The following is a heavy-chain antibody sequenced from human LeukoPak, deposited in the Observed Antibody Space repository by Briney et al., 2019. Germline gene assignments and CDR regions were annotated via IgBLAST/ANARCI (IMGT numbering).Heavy chain of an antibody. Sequence: TSSETLSLTCAVYGGSFSGYYWSWIRQPPGKGLEWIGEINHSGSTNYNPFLKSRVTISVDTSKNQFSLKLSSVTAADTAVYYCARVGYSRAFDIWGQGTMVTVSS. J-gene: IGHJ3*02. CDR1: GGSFSGYY. D-gene: IGHD2-15*01. CDR2: INHSGST. CDR3: ARVGYSRAFDI. V-gene: IGHV4-34*01.